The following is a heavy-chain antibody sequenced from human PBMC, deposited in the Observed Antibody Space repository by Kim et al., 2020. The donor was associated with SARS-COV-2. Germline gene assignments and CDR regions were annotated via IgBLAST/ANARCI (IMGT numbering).Heavy chain of an antibody. CDR3: ARALDYYDSSGYTYYFDY. CDR2: ISSSSSYI. J-gene: IGHJ4*02. Sequence: GGSLRLSCAASGFTFSSYSMNWVRQAPGKGLEWVSSISSSSSYIYYADSVKGRFTISRDNAKNSLYLQMNSLRAEDTAVYYCARALDYYDSSGYTYYFDYWGQGTLVTVSS. D-gene: IGHD3-22*01. V-gene: IGHV3-21*01. CDR1: GFTFSSYS.